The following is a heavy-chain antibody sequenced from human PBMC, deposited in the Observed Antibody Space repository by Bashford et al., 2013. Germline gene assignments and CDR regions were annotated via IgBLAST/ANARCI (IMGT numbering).Heavy chain of an antibody. CDR1: GYTFTSYA. D-gene: IGHD4-11*01. V-gene: IGHV1-3*01. CDR2: INAGNGNT. Sequence: ASVKVSCKASGYTFTSYAMHWVRQAPGQRLEWMGWINAGNGNTKYSQKFQGRVTITRDTSASTAYMELSSLRSEDTAVYYCARSRTTVTYAQNYYYYMDVWGKGTTVTVSS. J-gene: IGHJ6*03. CDR3: ARSRTTVTYAQNYYYYMDV.